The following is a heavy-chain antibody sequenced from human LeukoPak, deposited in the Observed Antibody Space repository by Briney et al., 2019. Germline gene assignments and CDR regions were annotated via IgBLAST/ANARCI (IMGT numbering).Heavy chain of an antibody. J-gene: IGHJ6*04. V-gene: IGHV3-9*01. CDR1: GFTFDDYA. CDR3: ARDYGMDV. CDR2: ISWNSGSI. Sequence: PGRSLRLSCAASGFTFDDYAMHWVRQAPGKGLEWVSGISWNSGSIGYADSVKGRFTISRDNAKNTLYLQMNSLRAEDTAVYYCARDYGMDVWGKGTTVTVSS.